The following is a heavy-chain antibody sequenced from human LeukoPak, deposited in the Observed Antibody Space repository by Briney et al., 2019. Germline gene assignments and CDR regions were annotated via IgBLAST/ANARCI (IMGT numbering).Heavy chain of an antibody. Sequence: SVKVSCKASGGTFSSYAISWVRQAPGQGLEWMGGIIPIFGTANYAQKFQGRVTITADESTSTAYMELSSLRSEDTAVYYCARMPPNWESYYYGMDVWGQGTTVTVSS. CDR2: IIPIFGTA. CDR1: GGTFSSYA. J-gene: IGHJ6*02. CDR3: ARMPPNWESYYYGMDV. D-gene: IGHD7-27*01. V-gene: IGHV1-69*13.